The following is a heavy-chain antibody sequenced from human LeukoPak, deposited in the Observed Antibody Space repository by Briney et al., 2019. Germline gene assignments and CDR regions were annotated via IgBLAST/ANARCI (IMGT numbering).Heavy chain of an antibody. J-gene: IGHJ5*02. V-gene: IGHV4-4*07. Sequence: TSETLSLTCTVSSGSISGYFWTWIRQPAGKRQEWIGRVYTSGSANYNPSLKSRVTMSVDTSKKQVSLNLSSVTAADTAVYYCARGDYGDYRYNWFDPWGQGTLVTVSS. CDR3: ARGDYGDYRYNWFDP. D-gene: IGHD4-17*01. CDR2: VYTSGSA. CDR1: SGSISGYF.